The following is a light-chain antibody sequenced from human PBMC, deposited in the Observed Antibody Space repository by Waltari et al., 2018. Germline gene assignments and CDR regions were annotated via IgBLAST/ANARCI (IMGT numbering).Light chain of an antibody. J-gene: IGKJ2*01. CDR1: QSVSSN. Sequence: EIVMTQYPATLSVSPGERATLSCRASQSVSSNLAWYQQKPGQAHRLLIYGASTRATGIPARFSGSGSGTEFTLTISSLQSEDFAVYYCQQYNNWPYTFGQGTKLEIK. V-gene: IGKV3-15*01. CDR2: GAS. CDR3: QQYNNWPYT.